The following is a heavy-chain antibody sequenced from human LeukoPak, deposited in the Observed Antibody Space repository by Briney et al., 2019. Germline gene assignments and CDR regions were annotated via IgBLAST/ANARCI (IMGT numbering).Heavy chain of an antibody. Sequence: GGSLRLSCAASGFTFSSYWMTWVRQAPGKGLEWVANIKQDGSEKYYVDSVKGRFTISRDNAKNSVYLQMNSMRAEDTAVYYCARDTRWGGEDFGFWGQGTLVTVSS. CDR2: IKQDGSEK. CDR3: ARDTRWGGEDFGF. V-gene: IGHV3-7*04. J-gene: IGHJ4*02. CDR1: GFTFSSYW. D-gene: IGHD2-2*01.